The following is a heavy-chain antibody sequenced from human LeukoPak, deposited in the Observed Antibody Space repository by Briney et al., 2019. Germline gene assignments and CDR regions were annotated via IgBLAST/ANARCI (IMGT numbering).Heavy chain of an antibody. Sequence: PGGSLRLSCAGSGFTFSSYAMSRVRQAPGQGLEWVSVISDSGDYTSYADSVRGRFTISRDNSRNTLYLQMISLRPEDTAVYYCAKDTSIGKYCTNGVCSPFDYWGQGTLVTVSS. CDR1: GFTFSSYA. CDR3: AKDTSIGKYCTNGVCSPFDY. CDR2: ISDSGDYT. J-gene: IGHJ4*02. D-gene: IGHD2-8*01. V-gene: IGHV3-23*01.